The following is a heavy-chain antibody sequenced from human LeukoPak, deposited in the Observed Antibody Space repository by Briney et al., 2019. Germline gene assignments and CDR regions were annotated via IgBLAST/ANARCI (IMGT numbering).Heavy chain of an antibody. J-gene: IGHJ1*01. D-gene: IGHD6-19*01. CDR3: ARADSSGWYRGGYFQH. Sequence: ASVKVSCKASGYTFTGYYMHWVRQAPGQGLEWMGWINPNSGGTNYAQKFQGWVTMTRDTSISTAYMELSRLRSDDTAVYYCARADSSGWYRGGYFQHWGQGTLVTVSS. V-gene: IGHV1-2*04. CDR1: GYTFTGYY. CDR2: INPNSGGT.